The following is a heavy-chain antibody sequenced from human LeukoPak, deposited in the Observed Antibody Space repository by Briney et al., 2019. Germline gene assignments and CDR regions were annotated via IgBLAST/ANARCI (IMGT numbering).Heavy chain of an antibody. V-gene: IGHV5-51*01. CDR2: IYPGDSDT. CDR1: GYSFTSYW. Sequence: GESLKISCKGSGYSFTSYWIGWVRQMPGKGLEWMGIIYPGDSDTRYSPSLQGQVTISADKSISTAYLQWSSLKASDTAMYYCAREETYDSSGYYYTLDYWGQGTLVTVSS. J-gene: IGHJ4*02. D-gene: IGHD3-22*01. CDR3: AREETYDSSGYYYTLDY.